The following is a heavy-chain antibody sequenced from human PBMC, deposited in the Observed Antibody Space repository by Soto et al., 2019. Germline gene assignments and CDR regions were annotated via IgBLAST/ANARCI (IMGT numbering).Heavy chain of an antibody. CDR2: INPIVSMS. CDR1: GDTFSFYT. CDR3: AASYGSGYRAFDY. D-gene: IGHD3-10*01. V-gene: IGHV1-69*02. J-gene: IGHJ4*02. Sequence: QVQLVQSGTEVKKPGSSVKVSCKASGDTFSFYTINWVRQAPGLGLEWVGRINPIVSMSNYAQKFQGRVSMTTDQYTSTAYMELRSLRSHDTALYFCAASYGSGYRAFDYWRQGALVIVSS.